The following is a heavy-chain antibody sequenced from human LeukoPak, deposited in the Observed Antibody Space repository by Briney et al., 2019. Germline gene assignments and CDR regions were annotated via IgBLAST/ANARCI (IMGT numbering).Heavy chain of an antibody. CDR1: GFAFGSYS. CDR2: FFSTGDRI. V-gene: IGHV3-23*01. Sequence: GGSLTLSCDASGFAFGSYSMNWLRQSPGKGLEWVASFFSTGDRIFYADSARGRFTISRDNYRNTVFLQMNSLGVDDTATYYCAKDFRPDKGWDIDYWGQGALVIVSS. J-gene: IGHJ4*02. D-gene: IGHD1-26*01. CDR3: AKDFRPDKGWDIDY.